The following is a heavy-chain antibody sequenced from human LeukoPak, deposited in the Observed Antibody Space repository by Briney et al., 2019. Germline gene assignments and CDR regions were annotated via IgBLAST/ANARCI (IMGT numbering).Heavy chain of an antibody. J-gene: IGHJ4*02. CDR1: GFNFNDYY. CDR2: ISSSSSYI. D-gene: IGHD6-13*01. Sequence: GGSLRLSCAVSGFNFNDYYMSWIRQAPGKGLEWVSSISSSSSYIYYADSVKGRFTISRDNAKNSLYLQMNSLRAEDTAVYYCARDLDGSSWSDYWGQGTLVTVSS. V-gene: IGHV3-11*06. CDR3: ARDLDGSSWSDY.